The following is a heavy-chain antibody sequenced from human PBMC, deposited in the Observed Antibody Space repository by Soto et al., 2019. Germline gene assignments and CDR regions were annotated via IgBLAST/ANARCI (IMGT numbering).Heavy chain of an antibody. CDR1: GFTFSSYA. CDR3: ARDAAAGAYFDY. Sequence: GGSMRLSCAASGFTFSSYAMHWVRQAPGKGLEWVAVISYDGSNKYYADSVKGRFTISRDNSKNTLYLQMNSLRAEDTAVYYCARDAAAGAYFDYWGQGTLVTVSS. CDR2: ISYDGSNK. D-gene: IGHD6-13*01. J-gene: IGHJ4*02. V-gene: IGHV3-30-3*01.